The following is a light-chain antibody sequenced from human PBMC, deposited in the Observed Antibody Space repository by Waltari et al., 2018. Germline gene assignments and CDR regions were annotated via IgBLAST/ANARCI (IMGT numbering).Light chain of an antibody. CDR3: AAWDDSLNGLS. Sequence: QSVLTQPPSASGTPGQRVTIYCSGSGPTLGINSANWYPHLPAPAPKRLIYNVNQRPSGVPDRFSGSKSVSSASLAISGLQSDDEANYYCAAWDDSLNGLSFGTGTRVTVL. J-gene: IGLJ1*01. V-gene: IGLV1-44*01. CDR2: NVN. CDR1: GPTLGINS.